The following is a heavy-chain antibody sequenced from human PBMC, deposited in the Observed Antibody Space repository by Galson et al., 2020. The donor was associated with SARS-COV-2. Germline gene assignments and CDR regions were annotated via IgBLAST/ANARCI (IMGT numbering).Heavy chain of an antibody. CDR1: GYTFTNYY. CDR2: INPSGVNT. CDR3: ARMTVAGPFDY. J-gene: IGHJ4*02. V-gene: IGHV1-46*01. Sequence: ASVTVSCKASGYTFTNYYMHWVRQTPGQGLEWMGLINPSGVNTYYAQNFQGRVTMTRDTSTSTVYMELRSLRSEDTAVYYCARMTVAGPFDYWGQGTLVTVSS. D-gene: IGHD6-19*01.